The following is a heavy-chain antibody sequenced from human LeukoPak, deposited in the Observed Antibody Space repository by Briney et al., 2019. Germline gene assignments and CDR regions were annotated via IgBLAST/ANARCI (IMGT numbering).Heavy chain of an antibody. V-gene: IGHV3-74*01. CDR1: GFTFSSYW. J-gene: IGHJ5*02. CDR3: ARPTKEGSSWYWWFDP. D-gene: IGHD6-13*01. CDR2: INNDGSST. Sequence: PKGSLRLSCAASGFTFSSYWMHWVRHAPGKGLVWVSRINNDGSSTNYADSVKGRFTISRDNAKNTLYLQMNSLRAEDTAVYYCARPTKEGSSWYWWFDPWGQGTLVTVSS.